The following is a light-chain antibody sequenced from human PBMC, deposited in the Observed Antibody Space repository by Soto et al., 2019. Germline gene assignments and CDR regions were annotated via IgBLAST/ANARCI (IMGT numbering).Light chain of an antibody. CDR3: QQYNNWPPIT. Sequence: IVMTQSPATLSVSPWERATLSCRASQSVSSKLAWYQQKPGQAPRLLIYGASTRATGIPARFSGSGSGTEFTLTISSLQSEDFVVYYCQQYNNWPPITFGQGTRLEIK. J-gene: IGKJ5*01. CDR2: GAS. CDR1: QSVSSK. V-gene: IGKV3-15*01.